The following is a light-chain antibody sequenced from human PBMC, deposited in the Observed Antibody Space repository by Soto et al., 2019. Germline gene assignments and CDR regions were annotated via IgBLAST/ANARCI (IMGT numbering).Light chain of an antibody. V-gene: IGKV3-15*01. J-gene: IGKJ1*01. CDR1: QSVSNN. Sequence: ILMTQSPATLSVSPGERATLSCRASQSVSNNLAWYQQKPGQAPRLLIYDASTRATGIPARFSGSGSGTEFTLTISGLQSEDCAVYYCQHYNNWPPWTFGQGTKVEIK. CDR3: QHYNNWPPWT. CDR2: DAS.